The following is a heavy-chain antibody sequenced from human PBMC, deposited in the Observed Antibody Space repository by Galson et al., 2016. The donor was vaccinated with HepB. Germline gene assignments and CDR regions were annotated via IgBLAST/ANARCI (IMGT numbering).Heavy chain of an antibody. CDR1: GFTFSGSA. V-gene: IGHV3-73*01. Sequence: SLRLSCAASGFTFSGSALHWVRQASGKGLEWVGRIRSKANNYETTYAASVKGRFTISRDDSKNMAYLQMNSLKTEDTAVYYCTRLTRDTVMVNGERYFYYYGLDGCGKGTTVTVSS. J-gene: IGHJ6*04. D-gene: IGHD5-18*01. CDR3: TRLTRDTVMVNGERYFYYYGLDG. CDR2: IRSKANNYET.